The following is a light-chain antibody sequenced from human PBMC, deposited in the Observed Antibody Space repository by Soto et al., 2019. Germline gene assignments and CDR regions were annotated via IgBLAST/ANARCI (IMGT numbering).Light chain of an antibody. Sequence: AIRMTQSPSSFSASTGDRVTITCRASQGISSYLAWYQQKPGKAPKLLIYAASTLQSGVPSRFSGSGSGTEFTLTISCLQSEDFATYYCRQYYSYPPTFGRGTKVEIK. J-gene: IGKJ4*01. V-gene: IGKV1-8*01. CDR3: RQYYSYPPT. CDR1: QGISSY. CDR2: AAS.